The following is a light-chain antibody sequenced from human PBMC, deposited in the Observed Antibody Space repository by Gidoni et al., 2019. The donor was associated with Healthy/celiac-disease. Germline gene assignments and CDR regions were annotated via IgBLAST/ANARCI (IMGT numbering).Light chain of an antibody. CDR1: QSVLYSHNNKNY. Sequence: DIVMTQSLASLAVALGERVTINCKSSQSVLYSHNNKNYLAWYQQNPGQPPKLLIYWASTRESGVPDRFSGSGSGTDFTLTISSLQAEDVAVYYCQQYGSTPMGSFGQGTKLEIK. CDR2: WAS. V-gene: IGKV4-1*01. CDR3: QQYGSTPMGS. J-gene: IGKJ2*04.